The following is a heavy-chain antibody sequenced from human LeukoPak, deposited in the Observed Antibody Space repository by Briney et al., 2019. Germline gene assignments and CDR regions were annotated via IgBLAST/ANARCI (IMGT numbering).Heavy chain of an antibody. CDR3: ARDRSGYYDSSGLDY. J-gene: IGHJ4*02. V-gene: IGHV4-31*03. Sequence: PSETLSLTCTVSSGSISSGGYYWSWIRQHPGKGLEWIGYIYYSGSTYYNPSLKSRVTISVDTSKNQFSLKLSSVTAADTAVYYCARDRSGYYDSSGLDYWGQGTLVTVSS. CDR1: SGSISSGGYY. D-gene: IGHD3-22*01. CDR2: IYYSGST.